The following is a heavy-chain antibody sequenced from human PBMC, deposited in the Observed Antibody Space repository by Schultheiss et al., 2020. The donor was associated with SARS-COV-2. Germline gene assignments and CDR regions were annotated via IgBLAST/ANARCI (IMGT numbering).Heavy chain of an antibody. Sequence: GESLKISCAASGFTFSSYAMHWVRQAPGKGLEWVAVISYDGGSNKYYADSVKGRFIISRDNSKNTLYLQMNSLRAEDTAVYYCTTDLLQQLGRYYYYGMDVWGQGTTVTVSS. CDR1: GFTFSSYA. D-gene: IGHD6-13*01. V-gene: IGHV3-30-3*01. CDR3: TTDLLQQLGRYYYYGMDV. J-gene: IGHJ6*02. CDR2: ISYDGGSNK.